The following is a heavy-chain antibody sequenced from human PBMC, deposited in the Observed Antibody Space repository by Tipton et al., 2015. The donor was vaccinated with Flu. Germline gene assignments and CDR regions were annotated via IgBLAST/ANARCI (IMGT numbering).Heavy chain of an antibody. D-gene: IGHD2-21*01. V-gene: IGHV4-59*01. CDR3: ARGPPGPSIRAYYFDI. Sequence: LSLTCTVSGGSIRGYYWNWIRQFPGKGLEWIGFIYYTGSTNYKSSLKSRVTISTDTSTNQVSLKMNSVIAADTAVYYCARGPPGPSIRAYYFDIWGQGALVTVSS. J-gene: IGHJ4*02. CDR2: IYYTGST. CDR1: GGSIRGYY.